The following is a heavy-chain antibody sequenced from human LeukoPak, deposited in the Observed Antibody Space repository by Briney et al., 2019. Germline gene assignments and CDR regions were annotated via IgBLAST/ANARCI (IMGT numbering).Heavy chain of an antibody. CDR2: LSTNNGNT. V-gene: IGHV1-18*01. Sequence: GASVKVSCKASGYTFNSYGITWVRLAPGQGLEWMGWLSTNNGNTNYAQKLQGRVTMTTDRFTRTAYMELRSLTSDDTAVYYCAPANSSSGLDYWGQGTLVTVSS. CDR1: GYTFNSYG. CDR3: APANSSSGLDY. J-gene: IGHJ4*02. D-gene: IGHD6-19*01.